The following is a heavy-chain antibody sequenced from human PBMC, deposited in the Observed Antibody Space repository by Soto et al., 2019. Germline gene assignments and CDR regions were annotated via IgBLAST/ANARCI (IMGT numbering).Heavy chain of an antibody. CDR1: GGSVSSSNYY. V-gene: IGHV4-39*01. D-gene: IGHD3-9*01. J-gene: IGHJ4*02. CDR3: ARLEGLATISYYFDY. Sequence: QLQLQESGPGLVKPSETLSLTCTVSGGSVSSSNYYWGWIRQSPGKRLEWIGSIYYSGSTYYNPSLEGRVTISVDKSTNQFSLKVISVTAADTAVYYCARLEGLATISYYFDYWGQGTLVTVSS. CDR2: IYYSGST.